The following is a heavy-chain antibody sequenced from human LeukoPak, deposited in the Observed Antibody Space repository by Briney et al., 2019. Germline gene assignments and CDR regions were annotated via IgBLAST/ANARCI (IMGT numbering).Heavy chain of an antibody. D-gene: IGHD3-16*01. V-gene: IGHV4-30-2*01. CDR3: ARGHYDYVWGGAFDI. J-gene: IGHJ3*02. Sequence: SETLSLTCAVSGGSISSGGYSWSWIRQPPGTGLEWIGYIYHSGSTYYNPSLKSRVTISVDRSKNQLSLKLSSVTAADTAAYYCARGHYDYVWGGAFDIWGQGTMVTVSS. CDR1: GGSISSGGYS. CDR2: IYHSGST.